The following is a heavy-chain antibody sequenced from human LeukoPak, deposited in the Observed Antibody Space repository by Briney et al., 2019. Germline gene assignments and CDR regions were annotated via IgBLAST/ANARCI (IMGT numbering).Heavy chain of an antibody. CDR2: IIPILGIA. Sequence: SVKVSCKASGGTFSSYAISWVRQAPGQGLEWMGRIIPILGIANYAQKFQGRVTITADKSTSTAYMELRSLRSDDTAVYYCARLDYYGSGIGSYFDYWGQGTLVTVSS. V-gene: IGHV1-69*04. CDR3: ARLDYYGSGIGSYFDY. CDR1: GGTFSSYA. J-gene: IGHJ4*02. D-gene: IGHD3-10*01.